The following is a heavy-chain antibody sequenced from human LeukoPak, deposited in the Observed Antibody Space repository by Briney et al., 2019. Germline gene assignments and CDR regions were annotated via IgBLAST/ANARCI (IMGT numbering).Heavy chain of an antibody. CDR1: GFTFRNYW. J-gene: IGHJ4*02. V-gene: IGHV3-7*01. CDR2: VKQDGSEK. D-gene: IGHD3-10*01. CDR3: AKDLFRGPLNEYRGFGEYFDY. Sequence: QAGGSLRLSCVASGFTFRNYWMTWVRQAPGKGLEWVANVKQDGSEKHYVDSVRGRFTISRDNTKNSLYLQLNSLRAEDTAVYYCAKDLFRGPLNEYRGFGEYFDYWGQGTLVTVSS.